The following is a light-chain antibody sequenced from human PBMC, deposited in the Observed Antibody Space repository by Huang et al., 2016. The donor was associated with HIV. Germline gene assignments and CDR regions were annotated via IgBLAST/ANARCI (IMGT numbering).Light chain of an antibody. CDR3: QQSSSWPPLT. CDR1: QSVSSY. CDR2: PAS. J-gene: IGKJ4*01. Sequence: EIVLTQSPATLSLSPGERATLSCRASQSVSSYLAWYQQKPGQAPRLLIYPASYRAPGIPARFSGSGSGTDFTLTISSLEPEDFAIYYCQQSSSWPPLTFGGGTKVEIK. V-gene: IGKV3-11*01.